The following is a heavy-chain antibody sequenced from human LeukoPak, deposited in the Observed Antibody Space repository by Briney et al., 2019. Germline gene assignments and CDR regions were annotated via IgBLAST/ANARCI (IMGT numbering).Heavy chain of an antibody. J-gene: IGHJ6*03. V-gene: IGHV3-48*03. CDR3: ARGYGDAYYYYCYMDV. Sequence: GGSLRLSCAASGFTFSSYEMNWVRQAPGKGLEWVSYISSSGSTIYYADSVKGRFTISRDNAKNSLYLQMNSLRAEDTAVYYCARGYGDAYYYYCYMDVWGKGTTVTISS. CDR2: ISSSGSTI. CDR1: GFTFSSYE. D-gene: IGHD4-17*01.